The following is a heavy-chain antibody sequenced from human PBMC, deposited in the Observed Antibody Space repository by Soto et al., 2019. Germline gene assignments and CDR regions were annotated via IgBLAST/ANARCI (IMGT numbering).Heavy chain of an antibody. J-gene: IGHJ1*01. Sequence: QVQLVESGGGVVQPGRSLRLSCEASGLTFSRSDMHWVRKATGKGLEWVAVISYDGGQKYYADSMKGRFAISRDKSKNTLYLQMNSLRVEDTAVCYYANQAGQWLPGDHWGQRVLVTVSS. CDR1: GLTFSRSD. CDR2: ISYDGGQK. CDR3: ANQAGQWLPGDH. V-gene: IGHV3-30*18. D-gene: IGHD6-19*01.